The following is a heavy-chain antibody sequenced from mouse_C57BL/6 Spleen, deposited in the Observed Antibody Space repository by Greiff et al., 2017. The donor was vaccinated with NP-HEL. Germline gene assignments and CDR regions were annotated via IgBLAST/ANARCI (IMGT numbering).Heavy chain of an antibody. CDR3: TRALTYGSSPAWFAY. D-gene: IGHD1-1*01. V-gene: IGHV5-9-1*02. CDR2: ISSGGDYI. Sequence: DVKLVESGEGLVKPGGSLKLSCAASGFTFSSYAMSWVRQTPEKRLEWVAYISSGGDYIYYADTVKGRFTISRDNARNTLYLQMSSLKAEDTAMYYCTRALTYGSSPAWFAYWGQGTLVTVSA. J-gene: IGHJ3*01. CDR1: GFTFSSYA.